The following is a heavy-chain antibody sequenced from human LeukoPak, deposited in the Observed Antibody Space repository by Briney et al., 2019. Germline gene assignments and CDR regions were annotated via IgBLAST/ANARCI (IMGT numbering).Heavy chain of an antibody. D-gene: IGHD5-12*01. V-gene: IGHV5-51*01. CDR1: GYTFSTDW. CDR3: ARLGHVDKNRQYNWFDP. CDR2: IYPGDSDT. J-gene: IGHJ5*02. Sequence: GESLKISCKGSGYTFSTDWIGWVRQMPGKGLEWMGIIYPGDSDTRYSPSFQGHVTISVDKSINTAYLQWGSLKASDTAIYYCARLGHVDKNRQYNWFDPWGQGTLVTVSS.